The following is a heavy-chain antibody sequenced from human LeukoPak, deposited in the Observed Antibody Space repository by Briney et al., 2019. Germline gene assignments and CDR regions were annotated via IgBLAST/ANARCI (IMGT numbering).Heavy chain of an antibody. CDR2: IRSKAYGGTT. CDR3: TREGYYYDSSGYYWGAFDI. CDR1: GFTFGDYA. D-gene: IGHD3-22*01. J-gene: IGHJ3*02. V-gene: IGHV3-49*04. Sequence: PGRSLRLSCTASGFTFGDYAMSWVRHAPGEGLEWVGFIRSKAYGGTTEYAASVKDRFTISRDDSKSIAYLQMNSLKTEDTAVYYCTREGYYYDSSGYYWGAFDIWGQGTMVTVSS.